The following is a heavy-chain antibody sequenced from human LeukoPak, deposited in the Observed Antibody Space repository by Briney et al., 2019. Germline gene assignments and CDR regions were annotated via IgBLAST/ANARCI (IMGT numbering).Heavy chain of an antibody. J-gene: IGHJ4*02. D-gene: IGHD2-2*02. CDR2: IIPIFGTA. Sequence: SVNVSCKASGYTFTSYGISWVRQAPGQGLEWMGGIIPIFGTANYAQKFQGRVTITTDESTSTAYMELSSLRSEDTAVYYCARDSTDCSSTSCYMYWGQGTLVTVSS. CDR3: ARDSTDCSSTSCYMY. V-gene: IGHV1-69*05. CDR1: GYTFTSYG.